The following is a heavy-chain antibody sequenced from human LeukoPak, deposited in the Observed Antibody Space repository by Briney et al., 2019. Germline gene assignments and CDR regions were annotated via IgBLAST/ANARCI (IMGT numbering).Heavy chain of an antibody. CDR1: GFTFSSYA. V-gene: IGHV3-23*01. D-gene: IGHD3-9*01. Sequence: GGSLRLSCAASGFTFSSYAMSWVRQAPGKGLEWVSVISGSGGSTSYADSVKGRFTISRDNSKDTLYLQMHSLRAEDSAIYYCAKAMTGSTYYFDSWGQGTLVTVSS. CDR2: ISGSGGST. J-gene: IGHJ4*02. CDR3: AKAMTGSTYYFDS.